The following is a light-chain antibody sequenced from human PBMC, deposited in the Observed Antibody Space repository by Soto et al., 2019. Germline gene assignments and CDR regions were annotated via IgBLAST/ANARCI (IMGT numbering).Light chain of an antibody. CDR3: QQYGSLSWT. Sequence: DIVLTQSPGTLSLSPGERATISCRASQSVSSNYLAWYQQKPGQAPRLLIYGASTRATGVPDRFRGSGSGTDFTLTISRLEPEDFAVYHCQQYGSLSWTFGQGTKV. CDR1: QSVSSNY. CDR2: GAS. J-gene: IGKJ1*01. V-gene: IGKV3-20*01.